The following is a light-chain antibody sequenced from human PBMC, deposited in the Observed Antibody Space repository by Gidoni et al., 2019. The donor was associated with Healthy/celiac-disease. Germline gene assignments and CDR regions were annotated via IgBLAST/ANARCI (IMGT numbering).Light chain of an antibody. CDR3: QQANSFPLFT. Sequence: DIQITQPPSSFSAAVGDRATITCRTGQGISSWLAWYQQKPGEAPKPLIYAASSLQSGGPPRFSGSGSGTDFILTISSLQPEDFATYYCQQANSFPLFTFGPGTKVEIK. J-gene: IGKJ3*01. V-gene: IGKV1-12*01. CDR2: AAS. CDR1: QGISSW.